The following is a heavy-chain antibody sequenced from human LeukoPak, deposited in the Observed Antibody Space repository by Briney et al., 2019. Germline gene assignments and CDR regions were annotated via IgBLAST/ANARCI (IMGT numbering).Heavy chain of an antibody. Sequence: GGSLRLSCAASGFTFSSYAMSWVRQAPGKGLEWVSAVSGSGGSTYYADSVKGRFTISRDNSKNTLYLQMNSLRAEDTAVYYCAKYSSGWYVPPSFDYWGQGTLVTVSS. D-gene: IGHD6-19*01. CDR1: GFTFSSYA. CDR2: VSGSGGST. CDR3: AKYSSGWYVPPSFDY. V-gene: IGHV3-23*01. J-gene: IGHJ4*02.